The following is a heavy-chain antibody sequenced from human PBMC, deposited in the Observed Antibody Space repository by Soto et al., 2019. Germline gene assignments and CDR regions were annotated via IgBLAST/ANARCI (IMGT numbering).Heavy chain of an antibody. Sequence: GGSMRLSCAASGFTVSSNYMSWVRQAPGKGLEWVSVIYSGGTTYYADSVKGRFTISRHNSKNTLYLQMNSLRAEDTAVYYCARVEPAAIPYFDLWGRGTLVTVSS. D-gene: IGHD2-2*01. CDR2: IYSGGTT. J-gene: IGHJ2*01. CDR3: ARVEPAAIPYFDL. V-gene: IGHV3-53*04. CDR1: GFTVSSNY.